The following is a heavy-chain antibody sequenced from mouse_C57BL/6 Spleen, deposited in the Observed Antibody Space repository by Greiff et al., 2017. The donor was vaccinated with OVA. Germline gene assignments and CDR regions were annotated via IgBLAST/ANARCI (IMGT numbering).Heavy chain of an antibody. Sequence: VQRVESGAELVKPGASVKISCKASGYAFSSYWMNWVKQRPGKGLEWIGQIYPGDGAPNYNGKFKGKATLTADKSSSTAYMQLSSLNSEDSAVYFCARIRLDSSGHVDYWCQGTTLTGCS. CDR2: IYPGDGAP. CDR1: GYAFSSYW. V-gene: IGHV1-80*01. D-gene: IGHD3-2*02. J-gene: IGHJ2*01. CDR3: ARIRLDSSGHVDY.